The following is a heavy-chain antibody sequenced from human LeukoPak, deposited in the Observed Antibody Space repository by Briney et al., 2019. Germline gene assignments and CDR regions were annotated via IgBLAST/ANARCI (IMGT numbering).Heavy chain of an antibody. D-gene: IGHD3-16*01. J-gene: IGHJ6*02. Sequence: GGSLRLSCAASGFSFDDYAMHWVRQAPGKGLEWVSCVSWNSGSTAYADSVKGRFTTSRDNAKNSLYLQMSNLRAEDTAVYFCARGGGLDVWGQGATVTVSS. CDR3: ARGGGLDV. CDR2: VSWNSGST. V-gene: IGHV3-9*01. CDR1: GFSFDDYA.